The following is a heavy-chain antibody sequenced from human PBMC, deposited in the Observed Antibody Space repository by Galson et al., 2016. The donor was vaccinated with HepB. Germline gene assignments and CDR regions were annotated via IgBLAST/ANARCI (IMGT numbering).Heavy chain of an antibody. CDR3: SRWSGYYGMDV. CDR1: GFSFSNYF. D-gene: IGHD3-3*01. CDR2: INSDGGNT. Sequence: SLRLSCAASGFSFSNYFMHWVRQPPGKGLVWVSRINSDGGNTRYADSVKGRFSISRDNAKTTLYLQINSLRAEDTAVYYCSRWSGYYGMDVWGKGTTVTVSS. V-gene: IGHV3-74*01. J-gene: IGHJ6*03.